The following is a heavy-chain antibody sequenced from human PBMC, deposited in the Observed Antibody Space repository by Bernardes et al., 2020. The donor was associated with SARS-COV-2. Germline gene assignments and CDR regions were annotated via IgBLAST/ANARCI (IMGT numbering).Heavy chain of an antibody. CDR3: ARGNRIAAAGGDAFDI. J-gene: IGHJ3*02. D-gene: IGHD6-13*01. CDR1: GFTFSDHY. V-gene: IGHV3-72*01. Sequence: LSLSCAASGFTFSDHYMDWVRQAPGKGLEWVGRTRNKANSYTTEYAASVKGRFTISRDDSKNSLYLQMNSLKTEDTAVYYCARGNRIAAAGGDAFDIWGQGTMVTVSS. CDR2: TRNKANSYTT.